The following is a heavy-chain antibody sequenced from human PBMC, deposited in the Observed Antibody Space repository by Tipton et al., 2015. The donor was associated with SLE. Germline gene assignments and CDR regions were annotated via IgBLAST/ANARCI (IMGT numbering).Heavy chain of an antibody. CDR2: ISGSGGTT. CDR3: VKDYYASGSSQHGFDP. J-gene: IGHJ5*02. D-gene: IGHD3-10*01. V-gene: IGHV3-23*01. CDR1: GITFTRYA. Sequence: GSLRLSCAASGITFTRYAMNWVRQAPGKGLEWVSAISGSGGTTYYADSVKGRFTISRDNSKDTVYLQMNSLRADDTAVYYCVKDYYASGSSQHGFDPWGQGTLVTVSS.